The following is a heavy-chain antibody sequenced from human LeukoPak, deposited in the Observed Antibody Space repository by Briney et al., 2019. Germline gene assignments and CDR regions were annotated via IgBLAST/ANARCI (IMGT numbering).Heavy chain of an antibody. D-gene: IGHD3-22*01. V-gene: IGHV4-30-4*07. Sequence: SETLSLTCAVSGGSISSGGYSWSWIRQPPGKGLEWIGYIYYSGSTYYNPSLKSRVTISVDTSKDQFSLNLSSVTAADTAVYYCARAPHFFDISGSRYYFDYWGQGTLVTVSS. J-gene: IGHJ4*02. CDR1: GGSISSGGYS. CDR3: ARAPHFFDISGSRYYFDY. CDR2: IYYSGST.